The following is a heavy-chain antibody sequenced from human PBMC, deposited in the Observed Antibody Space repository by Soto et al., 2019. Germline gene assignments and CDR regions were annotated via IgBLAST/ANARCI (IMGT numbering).Heavy chain of an antibody. Sequence: QVQLVQSGAEVKKPGASVKVSCKASGYTFTGYYMHWVRQAPGQGLEWMGWINPNSGGTNYAQKFQGRVTMTRDTSISTAYMELSRPRSDDTAVYYCARVHRYSSGWYTLGYWGQGTLVTVSS. J-gene: IGHJ4*02. V-gene: IGHV1-2*02. D-gene: IGHD6-19*01. CDR1: GYTFTGYY. CDR3: ARVHRYSSGWYTLGY. CDR2: INPNSGGT.